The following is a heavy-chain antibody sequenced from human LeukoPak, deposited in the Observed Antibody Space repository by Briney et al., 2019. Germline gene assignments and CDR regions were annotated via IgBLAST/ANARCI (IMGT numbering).Heavy chain of an antibody. Sequence: GGSLRLSCAASGFTFSSYAMSWVRQAPGKGLEWVSAISGSGGSTYYADSVKGRFTISRDNSKNTLYLQKNSLRAEDTAVYYCASPPDIVVIPAAITDYYYMAVWGKGTTVTVSS. D-gene: IGHD2-2*02. CDR2: ISGSGGST. V-gene: IGHV3-23*01. CDR3: ASPPDIVVIPAAITDYYYMAV. CDR1: GFTFSSYA. J-gene: IGHJ6*03.